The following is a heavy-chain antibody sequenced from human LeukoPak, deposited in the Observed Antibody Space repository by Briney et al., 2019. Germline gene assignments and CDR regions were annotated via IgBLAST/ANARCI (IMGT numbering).Heavy chain of an antibody. V-gene: IGHV5-51*01. CDR3: ARRRNERGYKDIFDI. CDR1: GNSFTGYW. CDR2: IYPGDSDT. D-gene: IGHD5-18*01. J-gene: IGHJ3*02. Sequence: GESLKISCTGSGNSFTGYWIGWVRQMPGKGLEWMGIIYPGDSDTRYSPPFQGQVTISADKSISTAYLQWSSLKASDTAMYYCARRRNERGYKDIFDIWGQGTMVTVSS.